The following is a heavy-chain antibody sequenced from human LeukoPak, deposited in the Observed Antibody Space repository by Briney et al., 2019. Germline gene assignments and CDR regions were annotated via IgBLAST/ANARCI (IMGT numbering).Heavy chain of an antibody. Sequence: GGSLRLSCAASGFTFSRYGMHWVRQAPGKGLEWVSSISTSSSYIYYADLVKGRFTISRDNAKKSVYLQMNSLRVEDTAVYYCARAYSERYGLGYYYMDVWGKGTTVTISS. CDR1: GFTFSRYG. CDR3: ARAYSERYGLGYYYMDV. J-gene: IGHJ6*03. V-gene: IGHV3-21*01. D-gene: IGHD1-26*01. CDR2: ISTSSSYI.